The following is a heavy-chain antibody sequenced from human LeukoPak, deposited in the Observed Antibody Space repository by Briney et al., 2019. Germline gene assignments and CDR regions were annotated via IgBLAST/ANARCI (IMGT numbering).Heavy chain of an antibody. CDR2: ISGSGGGT. J-gene: IGHJ4*02. V-gene: IGHV3-23*01. D-gene: IGHD4-11*01. CDR3: AKDRAHDYSNYEVDY. CDR1: GFTFSSYA. Sequence: GGSLRLSCAASGFTFSSYAMSWVRQAPGKGLTWVSSISGSGGGTYYADSVKGRFTISRDYSKNTLSLQMNSLRAEDTAIYYCAKDRAHDYSNYEVDYWGQGTLVTVSS.